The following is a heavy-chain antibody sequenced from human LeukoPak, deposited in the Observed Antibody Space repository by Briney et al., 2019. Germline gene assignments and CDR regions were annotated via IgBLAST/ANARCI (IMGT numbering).Heavy chain of an antibody. V-gene: IGHV4-34*01. Sequence: NPSETLSLTCAVYGGSFSSYYWSWIRQPPWKGLEWIGEITHSGRTNYNPSLKSRVTISLDTSKRQFSLRLRFVTAADTAVYYCAPIFGDYSDFDSWGQGSLVTVSS. CDR1: GGSFSSYY. J-gene: IGHJ4*01. CDR2: ITHSGRT. D-gene: IGHD4-17*01. CDR3: APIFGDYSDFDS.